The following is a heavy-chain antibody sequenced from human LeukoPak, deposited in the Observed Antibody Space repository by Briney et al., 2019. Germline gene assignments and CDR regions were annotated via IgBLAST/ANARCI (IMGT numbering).Heavy chain of an antibody. CDR3: AREIGMGAFDYYYYGMDV. CDR2: INPSGGST. V-gene: IGHV1-46*01. Sequence: ASVKVSCKASGYTFTSYYMHWVRQAPGQGLEWMGIINPSGGSTSYAQKFQGRVTMTRDTSTSTVYMELSSLRSEDTAVYYCAREIGMGAFDYYYYGMDVWGQGTTVTVSS. D-gene: IGHD3-16*01. J-gene: IGHJ6*02. CDR1: GYTFTSYY.